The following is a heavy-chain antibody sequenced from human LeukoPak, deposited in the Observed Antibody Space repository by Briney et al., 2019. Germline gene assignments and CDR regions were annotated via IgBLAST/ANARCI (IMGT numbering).Heavy chain of an antibody. D-gene: IGHD3-3*01. CDR1: GGSISGYY. V-gene: IGHV4-59*01. CDR2: IYYSGST. CDR3: ATSNPHDFWSGQYYFDY. Sequence: PSETLSLTCTVSGGSISGYYWSWIRQPPGKGLEWIGFIYYSGSTNYNPSLKSRVTISVDTSKNQFSLKLSSVTAADTAVYYCATSNPHDFWSGQYYFDYWGQGTLVTVSS. J-gene: IGHJ4*02.